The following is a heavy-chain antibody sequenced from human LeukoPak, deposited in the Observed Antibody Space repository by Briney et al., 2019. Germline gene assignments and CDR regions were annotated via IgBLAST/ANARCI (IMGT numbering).Heavy chain of an antibody. CDR2: ISSSSSYI. CDR1: GFTFSSYS. D-gene: IGHD6-19*01. J-gene: IGHJ4*02. CDR3: ARDPPDSSGWYGEVDY. V-gene: IGHV3-21*01. Sequence: PGGSLRLSCAASGFTFSSYSRNWVRQAPGKGLEWVSSISSSSSYIYYADSVKGRFTISRDNAKNSLYLQMNSLRAEDTAVYYCARDPPDSSGWYGEVDYWGQGTLVTVSS.